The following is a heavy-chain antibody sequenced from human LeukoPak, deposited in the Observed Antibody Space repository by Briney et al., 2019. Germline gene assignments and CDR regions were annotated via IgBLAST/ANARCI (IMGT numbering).Heavy chain of an antibody. V-gene: IGHV1-2*06. CDR1: GYTFIGYY. D-gene: IGHD3-3*01. CDR3: AREGYDFWSGHDAFDI. J-gene: IGHJ3*02. Sequence: ASVKVSCKASGYTFIGYYMHWVRQAPGRGLEWMGRINPNSGGTNYAQKFQGRVTMTRDTSISTAYMELSRLRSDDTAVYYCAREGYDFWSGHDAFDIWGQGTMVTVSS. CDR2: INPNSGGT.